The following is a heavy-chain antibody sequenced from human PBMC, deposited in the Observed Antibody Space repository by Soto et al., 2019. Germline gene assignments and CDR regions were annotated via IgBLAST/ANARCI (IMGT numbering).Heavy chain of an antibody. Sequence: QVQLQQWGAGLLKPSETLSLTCAVYGGSFSGYYWSWIRQPPGKGLEWIGESNHSGSTNYNPSLRSRVTISVDTSKNQFSLKLSSVTAADTAVYYCARPRRGYQYYYSGQGTLVTVSS. V-gene: IGHV4-34*01. CDR3: ARPRRGYQYYY. CDR2: SNHSGST. J-gene: IGHJ4*02. CDR1: GGSFSGYY. D-gene: IGHD3-22*01.